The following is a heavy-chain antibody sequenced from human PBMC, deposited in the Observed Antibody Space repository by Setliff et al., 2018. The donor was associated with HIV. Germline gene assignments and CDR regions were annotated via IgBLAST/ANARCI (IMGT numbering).Heavy chain of an antibody. Sequence: PSETLSLTCSVSGGSISRGSHYWGWIRQAPGKGLEWIGSIYYSGTTFYNPSLKSRVSISVDTSRKEFSLQLTSVTAAYTAVYYCAREFSSSSFDQWGQGTLVTVSS. D-gene: IGHD6-6*01. J-gene: IGHJ4*02. V-gene: IGHV4-39*02. CDR1: GGSISRGSHY. CDR3: AREFSSSSFDQ. CDR2: IYYSGTT.